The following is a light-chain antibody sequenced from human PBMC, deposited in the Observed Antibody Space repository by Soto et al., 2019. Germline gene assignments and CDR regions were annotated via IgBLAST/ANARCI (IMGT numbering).Light chain of an antibody. V-gene: IGLV2-14*01. CDR2: EVT. J-gene: IGLJ1*01. CDR1: SSDVGDYNY. CDR3: SSFTSTSTLV. Sequence: VLTQPASISWSPGQSITISCTGTSSDVGDYNYVSWYQHHPGKAPKVMIYEVTNRPSGVSNRFSGSKSGNTASLTISGLQAEDEADYYCSSFTSTSTLVFGTGTKGTVL.